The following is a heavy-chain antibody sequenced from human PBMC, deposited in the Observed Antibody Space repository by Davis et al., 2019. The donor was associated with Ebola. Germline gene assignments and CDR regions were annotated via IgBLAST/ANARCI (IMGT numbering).Heavy chain of an antibody. CDR1: GYTFTTYE. CDR2: MSPNSGTT. J-gene: IGHJ4*02. D-gene: IGHD6-19*01. V-gene: IGHV1-8*01. Sequence: ASVKVSCKASGYTFTTYEINWVRQAPGQGLEWMGWMSPNSGTTGHAQNFRGRVTMTRDTSISTAYMELISLRFEDTAVYYCARGRDSGWPFDYWGQGTLVTVSS. CDR3: ARGRDSGWPFDY.